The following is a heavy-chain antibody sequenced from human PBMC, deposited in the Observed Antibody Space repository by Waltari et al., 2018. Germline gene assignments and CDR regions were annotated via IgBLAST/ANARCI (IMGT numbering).Heavy chain of an antibody. V-gene: IGHV3-23*01. CDR3: ARLPGTSHYGMDV. CDR1: RLTFSSYA. CDR2: ISGSGGST. Sequence: EVQLLESGGGLVQPGGSLRLSCAASRLTFSSYAMSWVRQAQGKGLEWISVISGSGGSTYYADSVRGRFTISRDKSKNTLYLQMNTLSADDTAVYYCARLPGTSHYGMDVWGQGTTVTVSS. D-gene: IGHD3-10*01. J-gene: IGHJ6*02.